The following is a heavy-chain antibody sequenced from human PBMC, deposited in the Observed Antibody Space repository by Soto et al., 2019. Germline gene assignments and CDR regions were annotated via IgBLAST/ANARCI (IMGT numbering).Heavy chain of an antibody. CDR1: GGSISSYY. CDR3: ARENSGSLNWFDP. D-gene: IGHD1-26*01. V-gene: IGHV4-59*12. Sequence: SETLSLTCTVSGGSISSYYWSWIRQPPGKGLEWIGYIYYSGSTNYNPSLKSRVTISVDTSKNQFSLKLSSVTAADTAVYYCARENSGSLNWFDPWGQGTLVTVSS. J-gene: IGHJ5*02. CDR2: IYYSGST.